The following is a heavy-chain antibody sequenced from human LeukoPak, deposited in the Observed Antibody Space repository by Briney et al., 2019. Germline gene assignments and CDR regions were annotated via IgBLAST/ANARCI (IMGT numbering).Heavy chain of an antibody. Sequence: GESLKISCKVSGYSFTTYWIAWLRQMPGKGLEWMGIIYPGDSDTRYSPSFQGQVTISADKSISTAYLQWSSLKASDTAMYYCARPGPTVRYFDYWGQGTLVTVSS. CDR1: GYSFTTYW. CDR2: IYPGDSDT. J-gene: IGHJ4*02. V-gene: IGHV5-51*01. CDR3: ARPGPTVRYFDY. D-gene: IGHD1-1*01.